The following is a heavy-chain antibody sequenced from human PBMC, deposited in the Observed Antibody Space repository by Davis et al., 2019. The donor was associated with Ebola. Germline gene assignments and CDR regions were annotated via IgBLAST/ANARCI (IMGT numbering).Heavy chain of an antibody. Sequence: GESLKISCAASGFTFSSYAMHWVRQAPGKGLEWVAVISYDGSNKYYADSVKGRFTISRDNSKNTLYLQMNSLRAEDTAVYYCARGSGAQQRDYGGTPVDYWGQGTLVTVSS. CDR3: ARGSGAQQRDYGGTPVDY. CDR1: GFTFSSYA. V-gene: IGHV3-30-3*01. D-gene: IGHD4-23*01. CDR2: ISYDGSNK. J-gene: IGHJ4*02.